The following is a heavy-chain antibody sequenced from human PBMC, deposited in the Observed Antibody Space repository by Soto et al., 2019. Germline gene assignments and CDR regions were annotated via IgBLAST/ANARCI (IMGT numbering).Heavy chain of an antibody. Sequence: ASVKVSCKASGYPFTGYHIQWVRQAPGQGLEWMGWINTNTGDTMYAQKFQGWVTITRDTSINTAYMELSRLRSDDTAVYYCARWVGASNWFDPWGQGTLVTAPQ. V-gene: IGHV1-2*04. CDR2: INTNTGDT. CDR3: ARWVGASNWFDP. D-gene: IGHD1-26*01. CDR1: GYPFTGYH. J-gene: IGHJ5*02.